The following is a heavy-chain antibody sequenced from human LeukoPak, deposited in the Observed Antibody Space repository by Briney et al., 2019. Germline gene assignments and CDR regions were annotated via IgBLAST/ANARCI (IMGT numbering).Heavy chain of an antibody. D-gene: IGHD1-26*01. CDR2: IRSKAYGGTT. CDR3: AGGSYYHRAFDI. Sequence: GGSLRLSCTASGFTFGDYAMSWVRQAPGKGLEWVGFIRSKAYGGTTEYAASVKGRFTISRDDSKSIAYLQMNSLRAEGTAVYYCAGGSYYHRAFDIWGQGTMVTVSS. CDR1: GFTFGDYA. V-gene: IGHV3-49*04. J-gene: IGHJ3*02.